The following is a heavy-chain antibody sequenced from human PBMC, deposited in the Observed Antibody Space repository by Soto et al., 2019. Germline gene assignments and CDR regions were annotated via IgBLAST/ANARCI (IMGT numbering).Heavy chain of an antibody. Sequence: SETLSLTCTVSGGSISSGGYYWSWIRQHPGKGLEWIGYIYYSGSINYNPSLKSRVTMSVDTSKNQFSLTLNSVTAADTATYYCARGGISHWAYFYYMDVWDRGTTVTVSS. CDR1: GGSISSGGYY. V-gene: IGHV4-31*03. CDR3: ARGGISHWAYFYYMDV. J-gene: IGHJ6*03. D-gene: IGHD2-21*01. CDR2: IYYSGSI.